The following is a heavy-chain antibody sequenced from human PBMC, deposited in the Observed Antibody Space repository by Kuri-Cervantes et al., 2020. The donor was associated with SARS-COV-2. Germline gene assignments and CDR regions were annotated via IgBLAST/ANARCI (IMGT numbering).Heavy chain of an antibody. CDR1: GFTFSDYW. CDR2: IKQDGSEK. D-gene: IGHD2-21*01. V-gene: IGHV3-7*01. Sequence: GGSLRLSCAASGFTFSDYWMTWVRQAPGKGLEWVANIKQDGSEKYYVDSVKGRFTISRDNAKNSLYLQMNSLRAEDTAVYYCAREGPYCGGDCCLDYWGQGTLVTVSS. CDR3: AREGPYCGGDCCLDY. J-gene: IGHJ4*02.